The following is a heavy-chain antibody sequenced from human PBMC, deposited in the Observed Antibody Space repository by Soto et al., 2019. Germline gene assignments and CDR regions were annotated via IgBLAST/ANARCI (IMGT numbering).Heavy chain of an antibody. D-gene: IGHD2-2*01. J-gene: IGHJ5*02. CDR2: INPNSGGT. V-gene: IGHV1-2*04. Sequence: ASGRVSCKASGYTFTGYYMHWVRQAPGQGLEWMGWINPNSGGTNYAQKFQGWVTMTRDTSISTAYMELSRLRSDDTAVYYCARAANPLVVPAAMASWFDPWGQGTLVTVSS. CDR3: ARAANPLVVPAAMASWFDP. CDR1: GYTFTGYY.